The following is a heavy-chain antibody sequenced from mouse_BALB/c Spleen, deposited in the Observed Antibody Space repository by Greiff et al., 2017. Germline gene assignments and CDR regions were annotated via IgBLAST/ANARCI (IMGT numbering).Heavy chain of an antibody. Sequence: VQLVESGPGLVAPSQSLSITCTVSGFSLTSYGVHWVRQPPGKGLEWLGVIWAGGSTNYNSALMSRLSISKDNSKSQVFLKMNSLQTDDTAMYYCASSSTMITLFAYWGQGTLVTVSA. CDR3: ASSSTMITLFAY. CDR1: GFSLTSYG. D-gene: IGHD2-4*01. CDR2: IWAGGST. J-gene: IGHJ3*01. V-gene: IGHV2-9*02.